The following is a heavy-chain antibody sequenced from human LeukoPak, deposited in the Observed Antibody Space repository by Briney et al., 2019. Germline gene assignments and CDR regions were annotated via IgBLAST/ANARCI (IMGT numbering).Heavy chain of an antibody. Sequence: SETLSLTCTVSGGSISSGSFYWSWIRQPAGKGLEWIGRIHTSGSTNHNPSLKSRVTISVDTSKNQLSLKLSSVTAADTAVYYCARGATMVGYYSYYYMDVWGKGTTVTVSS. CDR2: IHTSGST. CDR3: ARGATMVGYYSYYYMDV. CDR1: GGSISSGSFY. J-gene: IGHJ6*03. D-gene: IGHD3-10*01. V-gene: IGHV4-61*02.